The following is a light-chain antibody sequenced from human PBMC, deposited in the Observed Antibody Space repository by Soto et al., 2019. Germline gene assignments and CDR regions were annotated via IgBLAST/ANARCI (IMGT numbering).Light chain of an antibody. CDR2: DAS. V-gene: IGKV3-20*01. Sequence: EIVLTQSPGTLSLSPGERATLSCRASQSISSSYFAWYQQKPGQSPRLLIYDASNRATGIPARFSGSGSGTDFILTISRLEPEDFAVYYCQHYDNSPPSVTFGPGTKVDIK. CDR3: QHYDNSPPSVT. J-gene: IGKJ3*01. CDR1: QSISSSY.